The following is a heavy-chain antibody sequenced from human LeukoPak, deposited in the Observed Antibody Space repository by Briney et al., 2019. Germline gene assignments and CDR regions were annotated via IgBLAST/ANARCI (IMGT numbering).Heavy chain of an antibody. D-gene: IGHD1-26*01. Sequence: GGSLTLSCAASGFTFSSYAMHWVRQAPGKGLEWVAVIPYDGSNEYYADSVKGRFTISRDNSKNTLYLQMNSLRAEDTAVYYCARDEGGGATWIGYWGQGNLVTVSS. CDR1: GFTFSSYA. CDR2: IPYDGSNE. V-gene: IGHV3-30-3*01. CDR3: ARDEGGGATWIGY. J-gene: IGHJ4*02.